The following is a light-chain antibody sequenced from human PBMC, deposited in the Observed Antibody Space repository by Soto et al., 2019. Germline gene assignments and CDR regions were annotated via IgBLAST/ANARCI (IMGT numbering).Light chain of an antibody. CDR2: STD. Sequence: QAVVTQESSLTVSPGGTVTLTCASSTGAVTSGHHPHWLQQKPGQAPRTVIYSTDNKQDWTPARFSGSLLGGKAALTVSGVQPEDAAEYYCLCYYAGAQPHWVFGGGTQLTVL. V-gene: IGLV7-43*01. CDR1: TGAVTSGHH. J-gene: IGLJ2*01. CDR3: LCYYAGAQPHWV.